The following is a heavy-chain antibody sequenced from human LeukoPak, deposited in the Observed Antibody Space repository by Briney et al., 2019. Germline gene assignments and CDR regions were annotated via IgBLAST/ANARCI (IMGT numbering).Heavy chain of an antibody. Sequence: GGSLRLSCAASGFTFSSYWMSWVRQAPGKGLEWVANIKQDGSEKYYVDSVKGRFTISRDNAKNSLYLQMNSLRAEDTALYYCAKSGVAARNYYYYGMDVWGQRTTVTVSS. CDR2: IKQDGSEK. V-gene: IGHV3-7*03. CDR3: AKSGVAARNYYYYGMDV. J-gene: IGHJ6*02. CDR1: GFTFSSYW. D-gene: IGHD6-6*01.